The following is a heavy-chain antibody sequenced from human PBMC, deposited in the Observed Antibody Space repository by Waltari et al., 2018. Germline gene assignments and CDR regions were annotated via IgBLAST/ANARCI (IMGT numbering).Heavy chain of an antibody. CDR2: TSPDGFNK. CDR1: GFSLSKSA. V-gene: IGHV3-30*15. CDR3: ARGVSDRAPLDY. Sequence: QVQLVESGGGVVQSGRSLRLSCAASGFSLSKSAVHWVRQAPGKGLEWVGVTSPDGFNKYYADSVQGRFTISRDRSLQMSAVRSEDTAVYCCARGVSDRAPLDYWGRGTLVTVSS. D-gene: IGHD2-8*01. J-gene: IGHJ4*02.